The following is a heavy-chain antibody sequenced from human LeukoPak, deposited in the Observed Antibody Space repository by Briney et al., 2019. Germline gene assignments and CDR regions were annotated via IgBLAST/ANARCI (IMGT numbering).Heavy chain of an antibody. CDR3: ARDPPPREVAPEARAHYYYYYGMDV. CDR2: IKQDGSEE. CDR1: GFTYASYW. Sequence: GGSLRLSCAASGFTYASYWMNWVRQAPGKGLEWVADIKQDGSEEVYVASVKGRFTISRDNAKKSLYLQMNGLRADDTAVYYCARDPPPREVAPEARAHYYYYYGMDVWGQGTTVTVSS. D-gene: IGHD2-2*01. V-gene: IGHV3-7*01. J-gene: IGHJ6*02.